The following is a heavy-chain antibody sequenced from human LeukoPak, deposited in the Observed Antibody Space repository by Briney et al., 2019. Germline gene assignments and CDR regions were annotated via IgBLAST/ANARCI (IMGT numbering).Heavy chain of an antibody. Sequence: GASVKVSCKASGYTFTGYYMHWVRQAPGQGLEWMGWINPNSGGTNYAQKFQGRVTMTRDTSISTAYMELSRLRSDDTAVYYCARGGGTYYYGSGRYGDAFDTWGQGTMVTVSS. CDR1: GYTFTGYY. CDR3: ARGGGTYYYGSGRYGDAFDT. J-gene: IGHJ3*02. V-gene: IGHV1-2*02. D-gene: IGHD3-10*01. CDR2: INPNSGGT.